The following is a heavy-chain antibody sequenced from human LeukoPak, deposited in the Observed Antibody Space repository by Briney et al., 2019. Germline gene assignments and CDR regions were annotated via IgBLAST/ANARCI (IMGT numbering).Heavy chain of an antibody. Sequence: SETXSLTCAVYGGSLSDYNWSWIRQPPGKGLEWIGEINYSGSTNYNPSLKSRVTISVDTSKNQFSLKLSSVTAADTAVYYCARVTSGSYHQSSFDYWGQGTLVTVSS. CDR2: INYSGST. CDR3: ARVTSGSYHQSSFDY. V-gene: IGHV4-34*01. J-gene: IGHJ4*02. CDR1: GGSLSDYN. D-gene: IGHD1-26*01.